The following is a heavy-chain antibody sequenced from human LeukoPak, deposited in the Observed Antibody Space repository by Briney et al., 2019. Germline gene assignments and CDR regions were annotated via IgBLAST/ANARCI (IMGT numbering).Heavy chain of an antibody. CDR3: ARVGREGTFDY. J-gene: IGHJ4*02. Sequence: SETLSLTCTVSGGSISSYYWSWIRQPPGKGLEWIGYIYYSGSTNYNPSLKSRVAISVDTSKNQFSLKLSSVTAADTAVYYCARVGREGTFDYWGQGTLVTVSS. CDR1: GGSISSYY. D-gene: IGHD1-26*01. V-gene: IGHV4-59*01. CDR2: IYYSGST.